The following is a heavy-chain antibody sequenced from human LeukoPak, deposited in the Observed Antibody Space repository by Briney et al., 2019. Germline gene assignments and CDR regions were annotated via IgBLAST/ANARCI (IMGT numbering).Heavy chain of an antibody. CDR3: ASRGPPYSFDY. V-gene: IGHV3-7*01. CDR2: IKQDGSEK. Sequence: GGPLRLSCAASGFTFSSYWMSWVRQAPGKGLEWVANIKQDGSEKYYVDSVKGRFTISRDNPKNSLYLQMNSLRAEDTAVYYCASRGPPYSFDYWGQGPLVPVSS. CDR1: GFTFSSYW. J-gene: IGHJ4*02.